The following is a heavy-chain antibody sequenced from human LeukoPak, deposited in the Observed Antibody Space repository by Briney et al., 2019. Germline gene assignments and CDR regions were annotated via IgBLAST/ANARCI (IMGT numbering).Heavy chain of an antibody. V-gene: IGHV4-59*01. D-gene: IGHD4-17*01. CDR2: IYYSGST. CDR3: ARATVTRFWYFDL. Sequence: PSETLSLTCTVSGGSISSYYWSWIRQPPGKGLEWIGYIYYSGSTNYNPSLKSRVTTSVDTSKNQFSLKLSSVTAADTAVYYCARATVTRFWYFDLWGRGTLVTVSS. J-gene: IGHJ2*01. CDR1: GGSISSYY.